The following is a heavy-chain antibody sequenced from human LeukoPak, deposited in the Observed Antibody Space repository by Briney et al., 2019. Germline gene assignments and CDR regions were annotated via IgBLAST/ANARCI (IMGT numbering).Heavy chain of an antibody. V-gene: IGHV3-30*03. CDR2: ISYGGSKT. CDR3: ARDKSDSVWGSYRLES. J-gene: IGHJ4*02. Sequence: PGGSLRLSCAASGFAFSTAGMHWVRQAPGKGLEWVAVISYGGSKTYFEDSVKGRFTLSRDNSKNTIYLQMNSLRVEDTGVYYCARDKSDSVWGSYRLESWGQGTLVTVSS. CDR1: GFAFSTAG. D-gene: IGHD3-16*02.